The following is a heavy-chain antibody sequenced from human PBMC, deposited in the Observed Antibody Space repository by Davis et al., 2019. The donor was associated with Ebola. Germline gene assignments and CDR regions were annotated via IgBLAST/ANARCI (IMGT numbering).Heavy chain of an antibody. D-gene: IGHD2-21*02. CDR1: GYILNSYY. V-gene: IGHV1-46*02. J-gene: IGHJ4*02. CDR3: ARTYCAGDCSKRYFDY. Sequence: ASVKVSCKASGYILNSYYMHWVRQAPGQGLEWMGIINPSGGSTSYAQKFQGRVTMTRDTSTSTVYMELSSLRSDDTAVYYCARTYCAGDCSKRYFDYWGQGTLVTVS. CDR2: INPSGGST.